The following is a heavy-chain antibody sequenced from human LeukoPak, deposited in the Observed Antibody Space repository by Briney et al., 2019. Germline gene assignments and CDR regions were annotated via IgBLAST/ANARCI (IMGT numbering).Heavy chain of an antibody. CDR2: IKQDGGEK. D-gene: IGHD3-22*01. CDR1: GFTFSSYL. CDR3: ARVRAYDSSGYYYDYFDY. J-gene: IGHJ4*02. Sequence: GGSLRLSCAASGFTFSSYLMSWVRQAPGKGLELVANIKQDGGEKYYVDSVKGRFTISRDNAKNSLYLQMNSLRAEDTAVYYCARVRAYDSSGYYYDYFDYWGQGALVTVSS. V-gene: IGHV3-7*01.